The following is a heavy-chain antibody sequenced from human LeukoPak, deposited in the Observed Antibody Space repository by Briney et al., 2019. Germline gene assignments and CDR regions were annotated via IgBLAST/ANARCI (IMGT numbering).Heavy chain of an antibody. CDR3: AKSAGYLGSGSYANDKYYFDC. Sequence: GGSLRLSCEASGFTFSSYAMSWVRQAPGKGLEWVSTISGSGGSTYYADSVKGRFTISRDNPKNTLYLQMNSLRAEDTAVYYCAKSAGYLGSGSYANDKYYFDCWGQGTLVTVSS. D-gene: IGHD3-10*01. CDR2: ISGSGGST. CDR1: GFTFSSYA. V-gene: IGHV3-23*01. J-gene: IGHJ4*02.